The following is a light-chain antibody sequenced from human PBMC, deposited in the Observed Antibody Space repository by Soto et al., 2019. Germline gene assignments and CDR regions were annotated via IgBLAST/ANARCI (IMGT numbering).Light chain of an antibody. J-gene: IGLJ3*02. CDR3: ETWDISLSAVV. V-gene: IGLV1-51*01. CDR2: DND. CDR1: TSNVGNTY. Sequence: QSALTQPPSVSAAAGQKVTISCSGSTSNVGNTYVSWYQQLPGTAPKLLIYDNDKRPSGIPDRFSGSKSGTSATLGITGLQTGDEADYYCETWDISLSAVVFGGGTKLTVL.